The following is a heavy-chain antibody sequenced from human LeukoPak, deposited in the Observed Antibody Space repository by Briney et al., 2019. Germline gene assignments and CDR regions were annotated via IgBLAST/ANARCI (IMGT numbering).Heavy chain of an antibody. Sequence: SQTLSLTCAISGDSVSSNSTACNWIRQSPSRGLEWLGRTYYRSKWYNDYAVSVKSRITINPDTSKNQFSLQLNSVTPEDTAVYYCARGGQGDGYSADEAFDFWGQGTMVTVSS. J-gene: IGHJ3*01. CDR3: ARGGQGDGYSADEAFDF. V-gene: IGHV6-1*01. CDR2: TYYRSKWYN. CDR1: GDSVSSNSTA. D-gene: IGHD5-24*01.